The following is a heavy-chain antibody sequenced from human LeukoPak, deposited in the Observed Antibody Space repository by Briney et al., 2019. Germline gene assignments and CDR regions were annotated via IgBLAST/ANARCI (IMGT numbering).Heavy chain of an antibody. CDR1: GYTFTSYA. CDR2: INAGNGNT. CDR3: ARGGYYGSGGYYNVGYYGMDV. D-gene: IGHD3-10*01. V-gene: IGHV1-3*01. J-gene: IGHJ6*04. Sequence: ASVKVSCKASGYTFTSYAMHWVRQAPGQRLEWMGWINAGNGNTKYSQKFQGRVTITRDTSASTAYMELSSLRSEDTAVYYCARGGYYGSGGYYNVGYYGMDVWGKGTTVTVSS.